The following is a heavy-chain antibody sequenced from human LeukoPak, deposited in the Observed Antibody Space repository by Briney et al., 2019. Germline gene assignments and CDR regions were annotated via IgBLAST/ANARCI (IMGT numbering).Heavy chain of an antibody. CDR2: ISYDGSNK. CDR3: AREGVTTVTTDFDY. D-gene: IGHD4-17*01. J-gene: IGHJ4*02. V-gene: IGHV3-30*03. Sequence: GGSLRLSCAASGFTFSSYGMHWVRQAPGKGLEWVAVISYDGSNKYYADSVKGRFTISRDNSKNTLYLQMNSLRAEDTAVYYRAREGVTTVTTDFDYWGQGTLVTVSS. CDR1: GFTFSSYG.